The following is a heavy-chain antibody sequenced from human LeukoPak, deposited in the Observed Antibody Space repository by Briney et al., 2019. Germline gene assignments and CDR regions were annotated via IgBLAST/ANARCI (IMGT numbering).Heavy chain of an antibody. Sequence: SETLSLTCTVSGGSISSGSYYWSWIRQPPGKGLEWIGSIYHSGSTYYNPSLKSRVTISVDTSKNQFSLKLSSVTAADTAVYYCARTLLWFEELSFDYWGQGTLVTVPS. CDR1: GGSISSGSYY. CDR2: IYHSGST. J-gene: IGHJ4*02. D-gene: IGHD3-10*01. V-gene: IGHV4-39*07. CDR3: ARTLLWFEELSFDY.